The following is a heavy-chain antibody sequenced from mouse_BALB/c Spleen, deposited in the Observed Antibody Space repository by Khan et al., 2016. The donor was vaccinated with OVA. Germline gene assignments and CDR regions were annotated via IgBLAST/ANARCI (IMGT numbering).Heavy chain of an antibody. CDR2: IWAGGST. Sequence: QVQLQQSGPGLVAPSQTLSITCTVSGFSLSNYGIHWVRQSPGKGLEWLGVIWAGGSTNHNSALMSRLSISKDNSKSQVFLKMNSLQTDDTAMYDCARALYNGAWLAYWGQGTLVTVSA. V-gene: IGHV2-9*02. CDR3: ARALYNGAWLAY. J-gene: IGHJ3*01. D-gene: IGHD1-3*01. CDR1: GFSLSNYG.